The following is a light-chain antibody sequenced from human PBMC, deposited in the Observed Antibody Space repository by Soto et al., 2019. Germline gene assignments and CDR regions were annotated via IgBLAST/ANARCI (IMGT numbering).Light chain of an antibody. CDR3: ISYMISGNYV. Sequence: QSALTQPASVSGSPGQSITISCTGTSSDFGTYNSVSWYQQHPGKAPKLMIYDVTTRPSGVSDRFSGSKSSNTASLTISGLQAEDEGDYYCISYMISGNYVFGPGTKLTVL. V-gene: IGLV2-14*01. J-gene: IGLJ1*01. CDR2: DVT. CDR1: SSDFGTYNS.